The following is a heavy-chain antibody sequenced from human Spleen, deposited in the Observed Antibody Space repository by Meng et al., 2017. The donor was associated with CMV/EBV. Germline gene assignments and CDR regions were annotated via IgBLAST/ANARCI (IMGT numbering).Heavy chain of an antibody. Sequence: RGSCRASGYTFTSHGLTWVRQAPGQGLEWMGWISPSIGSTNYAQKLEGRVTMTTDRSTTTAYLELRSLRYDDTAVYFCARGTGIFDYWGQGALVTVSS. D-gene: IGHD7-27*01. J-gene: IGHJ4*02. CDR1: GYTFTSHG. CDR2: ISPSIGST. V-gene: IGHV1-18*04. CDR3: ARGTGIFDY.